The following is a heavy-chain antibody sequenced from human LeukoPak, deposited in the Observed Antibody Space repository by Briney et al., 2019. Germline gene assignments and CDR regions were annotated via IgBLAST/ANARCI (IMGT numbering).Heavy chain of an antibody. Sequence: SVKVSCKASGGTFSSYAISWVRQAPGQGLEWMGGIIPIFGTANYAQKFQGRVTITTDESTSTAYMELSSLRSEDTAVYYCASSGLFAATDAYYYYYYMDVWGKGTTVTDSS. V-gene: IGHV1-69*05. CDR3: ASSGLFAATDAYYYYYYMDV. D-gene: IGHD2-15*01. CDR2: IIPIFGTA. J-gene: IGHJ6*03. CDR1: GGTFSSYA.